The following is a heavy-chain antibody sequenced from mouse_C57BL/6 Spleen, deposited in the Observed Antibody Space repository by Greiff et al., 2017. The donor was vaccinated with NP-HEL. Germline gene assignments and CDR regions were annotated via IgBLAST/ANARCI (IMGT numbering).Heavy chain of an antibody. J-gene: IGHJ4*01. V-gene: IGHV1-42*01. CDR1: GYSFTGYY. Sequence: VQLQQSGPELVKPGASVKISCKASGYSFTGYYMNWVKQSPEKSLEWIGEINPSTGGTTYIQKFKAKATLTVDKSSSTAYMQLKSLTSEDSAVYYCARGDYGSPYAMDYWGQGTSVTVSS. D-gene: IGHD1-1*01. CDR2: INPSTGGT. CDR3: ARGDYGSPYAMDY.